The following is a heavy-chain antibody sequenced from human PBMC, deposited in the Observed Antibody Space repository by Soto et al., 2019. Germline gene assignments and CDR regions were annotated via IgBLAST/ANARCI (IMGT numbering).Heavy chain of an antibody. J-gene: IGHJ4*02. Sequence: QVQLVQSGAEVKKPGASVMVSCKASAYTFTGYYIHWVRQAPGQGLGWLGWLNPNTGVTKYAHKFQGRVIMTRDTAISTAYMHLSSLTSDDTAIYYCARAAVGGEYYYVDYWGQGTLVTVAS. D-gene: IGHD3-10*01. CDR3: ARAAVGGEYYYVDY. V-gene: IGHV1-2*02. CDR1: AYTFTGYY. CDR2: LNPNTGVT.